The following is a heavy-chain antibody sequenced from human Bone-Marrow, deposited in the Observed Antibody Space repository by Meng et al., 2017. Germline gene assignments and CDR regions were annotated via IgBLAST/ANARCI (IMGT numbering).Heavy chain of an antibody. CDR3: AEDSIKRDETEYYFDY. D-gene: IGHD2-21*02. J-gene: IGHJ4*02. CDR1: GFTFDDYA. Sequence: SLKISCAASGFTFDDYAMHWVRQAPGKCLERVSGISWNSGSIGYADSVKGRFTIFRDNAKNSLYLQMNSLSAEDTALYYCAEDSIKRDETEYYFDYWGQGTLVTVSS. CDR2: ISWNSGSI. V-gene: IGHV3-9*01.